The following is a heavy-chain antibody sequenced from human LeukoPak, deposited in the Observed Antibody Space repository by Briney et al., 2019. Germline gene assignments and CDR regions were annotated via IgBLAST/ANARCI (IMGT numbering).Heavy chain of an antibody. V-gene: IGHV3-21*01. CDR2: ISSSSYI. Sequence: SPGGSLRLSCAASGFTFSSYSMNWVRQAPGKGLEWVSSISSSSYICYADSVKGRFTISRDNAKNSLYLQMNSLRAEDTAVYYCARDNTDGAYFDYWGQGTLVTVSS. CDR3: ARDNTDGAYFDY. CDR1: GFTFSSYS. D-gene: IGHD4-17*01. J-gene: IGHJ4*02.